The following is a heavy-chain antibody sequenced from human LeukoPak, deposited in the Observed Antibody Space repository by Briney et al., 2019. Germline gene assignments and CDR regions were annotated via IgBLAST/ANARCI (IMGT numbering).Heavy chain of an antibody. J-gene: IGHJ4*02. CDR1: GFTFSSYA. CDR2: ISYDGSNK. V-gene: IGHV3-30*04. CDR3: ARGYDSSGYLDY. D-gene: IGHD3-22*01. Sequence: GGSLRLSCAASGFTFSSYAMHWVRQAPGKGLEWVAVISYDGSNKYYADSVKGRFTISRDSSKNTLYLQMNSLRAEDTAVYYCARGYDSSGYLDYWGQGTLVTVSS.